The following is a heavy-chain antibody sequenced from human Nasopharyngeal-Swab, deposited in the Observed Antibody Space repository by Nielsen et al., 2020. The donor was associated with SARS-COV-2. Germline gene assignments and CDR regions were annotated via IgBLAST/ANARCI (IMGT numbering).Heavy chain of an antibody. CDR2: MNPNSGNT. Sequence: SVKVSCKASGYTFTSYDINWVRQATGQGLEWMGWMNPNSGNTGYAQKFQGRVTMTRNTSISTAYMELSSLRSEDTAVYYCARGCRDRITIFGVVIGQDYYYYMDVWGKGTTVTVSS. V-gene: IGHV1-8*01. D-gene: IGHD3-3*01. J-gene: IGHJ6*03. CDR3: ARGCRDRITIFGVVIGQDYYYYMDV. CDR1: GYTFTSYD.